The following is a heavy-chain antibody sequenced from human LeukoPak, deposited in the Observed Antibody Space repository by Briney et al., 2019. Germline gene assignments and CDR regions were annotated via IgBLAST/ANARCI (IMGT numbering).Heavy chain of an antibody. CDR2: ILPIFGTT. J-gene: IGHJ5*02. D-gene: IGHD2-15*01. CDR1: GGTFSNYA. Sequence: SVKVSCKASGGTFSNYAFSWVRQAPGQGLEWMGRILPIFGTTNHAQNFQGRVTITADKYTSTVYMELRSLRSEDTAVYYCARDGRGGRENWFDPWGQGTLVTVSS. CDR3: ARDGRGGRENWFDP. V-gene: IGHV1-69*06.